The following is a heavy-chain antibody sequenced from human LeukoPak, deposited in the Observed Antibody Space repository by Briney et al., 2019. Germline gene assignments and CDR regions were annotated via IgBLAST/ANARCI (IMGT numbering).Heavy chain of an antibody. J-gene: IGHJ3*02. CDR1: GYSFTSYW. CDR2: IYPGDSDT. CDR3: AREAYCGGDCYLDAFDI. V-gene: IGHV5-51*01. D-gene: IGHD2-21*02. Sequence: VESLKISCKGSGYSFTSYWIGWVRQMPGKGLEWMGIIYPGDSDTRYSPFFQGQVTISADKSISTAYLQWSSLKASDTAMYYCAREAYCGGDCYLDAFDIWGQGTMVTVSS.